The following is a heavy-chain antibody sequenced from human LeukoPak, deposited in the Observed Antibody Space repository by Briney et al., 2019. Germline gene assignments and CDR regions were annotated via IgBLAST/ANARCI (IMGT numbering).Heavy chain of an antibody. CDR1: GFTFSSYA. CDR3: ARTPGRDYFDY. V-gene: IGHV3-30-3*01. CDR2: ISYDGSNK. J-gene: IGHJ4*02. Sequence: GGSLRLSCAASGFTFSSYAMHWVRQAPGKGLEWVAVISYDGSNKYYADSVKGRFTISRDNSKNTLYLQMNSLRAEDTAVYYCARTPGRDYFDYWGQGTLVTVSS.